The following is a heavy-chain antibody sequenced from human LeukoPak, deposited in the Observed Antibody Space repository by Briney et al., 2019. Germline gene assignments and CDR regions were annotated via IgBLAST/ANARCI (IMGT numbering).Heavy chain of an antibody. Sequence: GGSLRLSCAASGISFNNYGMSWVRQAPGKGLEWVSSISNGGHHTYYADSVRGRFTISRDNSKNTLYLQMDSLRAADTAVYYWAKVISSYSGYDSYWGQGTLVTVSS. D-gene: IGHD5-12*01. V-gene: IGHV3-23*01. J-gene: IGHJ4*02. CDR2: ISNGGHHT. CDR1: GISFNNYG. CDR3: AKVISSYSGYDSY.